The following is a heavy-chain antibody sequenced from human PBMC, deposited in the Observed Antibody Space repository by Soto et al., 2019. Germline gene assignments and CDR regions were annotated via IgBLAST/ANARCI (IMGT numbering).Heavy chain of an antibody. CDR3: ARAFYYDRSGSNFDH. CDR2: INTYNGDT. Sequence: ASVKVSCKASGGTFSSYAISWVRQAPGQGLEWMGGINTYNGDTNYAQNFQGRVTMTTDTSTSTAYMELKSLRSDDTAVYYCARAFYYDRSGSNFDHWGQGTLVTVSS. V-gene: IGHV1-18*01. CDR1: GGTFSSYA. J-gene: IGHJ4*02. D-gene: IGHD3-22*01.